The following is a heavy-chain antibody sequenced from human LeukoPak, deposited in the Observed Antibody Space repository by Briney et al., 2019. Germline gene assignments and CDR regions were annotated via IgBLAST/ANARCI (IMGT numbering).Heavy chain of an antibody. D-gene: IGHD5-24*01. V-gene: IGHV3-66*01. CDR2: IYSGGRT. CDR3: ARDQGWEMATITSPDAFDI. Sequence: GGSLRLSCAASGFTVSSNYMSWVRQAPGKGLEWVSVIYSGGRTYYADSVKGRFTISRDNSKNTLYLQMNSPRAEDTAVYYCARDQGWEMATITSPDAFDIWGQGTMVTVSS. J-gene: IGHJ3*02. CDR1: GFTVSSNY.